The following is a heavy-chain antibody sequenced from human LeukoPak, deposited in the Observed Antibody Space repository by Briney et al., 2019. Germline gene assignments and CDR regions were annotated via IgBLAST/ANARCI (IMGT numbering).Heavy chain of an antibody. CDR1: GYSFTSYW. V-gene: IGHV5-51*01. D-gene: IGHD1-26*01. J-gene: IGHJ3*02. Sequence: GESLKISCKGSGYSFTSYWIGGVRQMPGKGLEWMGIIYPGDSDTRYSPSFQGQVTISADKSISTAYLQWSSLKASDTAMYYCARQWELLGDAFDIWGQGTLVTVSS. CDR3: ARQWELLGDAFDI. CDR2: IYPGDSDT.